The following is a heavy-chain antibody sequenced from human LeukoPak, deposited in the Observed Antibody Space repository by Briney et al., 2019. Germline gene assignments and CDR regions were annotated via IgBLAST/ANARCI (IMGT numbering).Heavy chain of an antibody. V-gene: IGHV4-34*01. D-gene: IGHD5-12*01. CDR1: GGSFSGYY. CDR3: ARRPQYSGYRPLDY. Sequence: PSETLSLTCAVYGGSFSGYYWSWIRQPPGKGLEWIGEMNHSGSTNYNASLKSRVTISVDTSKNQFSLKLSSVTAADTAVYYCARRPQYSGYRPLDYWGQGTLVTVSS. J-gene: IGHJ4*02. CDR2: MNHSGST.